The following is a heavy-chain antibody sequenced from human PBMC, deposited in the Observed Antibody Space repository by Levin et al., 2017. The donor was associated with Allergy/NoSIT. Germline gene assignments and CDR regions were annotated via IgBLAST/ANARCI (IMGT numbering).Heavy chain of an antibody. D-gene: IGHD1-26*01. CDR1: GGSINSTDHY. CDR3: ARRARSGSPLESFDY. CDR2: IYYSGST. V-gene: IGHV4-39*01. Sequence: SETLSLPCTVSGGSINSTDHYWDWIRQPPGKGLEWIGNIYYSGSTYYNPSLKSRVTISVDTSRNQFYLRLSSVTAADTAVYYCARRARSGSPLESFDYWGQGTLVTVSS. J-gene: IGHJ4*02.